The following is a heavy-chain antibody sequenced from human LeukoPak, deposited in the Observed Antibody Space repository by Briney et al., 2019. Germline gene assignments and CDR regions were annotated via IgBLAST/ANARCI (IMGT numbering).Heavy chain of an antibody. J-gene: IGHJ4*02. CDR2: IYSGGST. Sequence: GGSLRLSCAASGFTVSSNYMSWVRQAPGKGLEWVSVIYSGGSTYYADSVKGRFTISRDNSKNTLYLQMNSLRAEDTAVYYCAIDTYYDILTGYYNHYWGQGTLVTVSS. D-gene: IGHD3-9*01. V-gene: IGHV3-53*01. CDR3: AIDTYYDILTGYYNHY. CDR1: GFTVSSNY.